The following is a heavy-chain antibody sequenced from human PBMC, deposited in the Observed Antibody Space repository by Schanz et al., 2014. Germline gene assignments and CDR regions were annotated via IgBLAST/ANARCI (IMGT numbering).Heavy chain of an antibody. CDR3: ARAKRFGDMDV. J-gene: IGHJ6*02. Sequence: QVQLVQPGPEVKKPGASVTVSCKASGYDFHIYAYSWVRQAPGQGLEWMGWISAYNGHTDYAQKLQGRVTLTTDTSTSTAYMELRNLRSDDTAVYYCARAKRFGDMDVWGQGTTVTVSS. CDR1: GYDFHIYA. D-gene: IGHD3-10*01. CDR2: ISAYNGHT. V-gene: IGHV1-18*01.